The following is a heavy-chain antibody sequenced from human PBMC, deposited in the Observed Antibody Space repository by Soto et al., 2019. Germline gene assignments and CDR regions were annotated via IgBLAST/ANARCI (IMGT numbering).Heavy chain of an antibody. CDR1: GGSISSSSYY. Sequence: PSETLSLTCTVSGGSISSSSYYWGWIRQPPGKGLEWIGSIYYSGSTYYNPSLKSRVTISVDTSKNQFSLKLSSVTAADTAVYYCATHPATVTTNFDYWGQGTLVTVSS. CDR2: IYYSGST. CDR3: ATHPATVTTNFDY. J-gene: IGHJ4*02. D-gene: IGHD4-17*01. V-gene: IGHV4-39*01.